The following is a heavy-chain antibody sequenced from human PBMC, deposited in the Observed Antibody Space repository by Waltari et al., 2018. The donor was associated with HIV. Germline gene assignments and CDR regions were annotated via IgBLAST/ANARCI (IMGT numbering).Heavy chain of an antibody. CDR2: RLPGDSDT. CDR1: GYSFTSYW. D-gene: IGHD1-26*01. Sequence: EVQLVQSGAEVKKPGESLKISCKGSGYSFTSYWIGWVRQMPGKGLGWMGFRLPGDSDTSYSPSFQGQVTISADKSISTAYRQWSSLKASDTAMYYCARREDGSYLTGFDPWGQGTLVTVSS. J-gene: IGHJ5*02. V-gene: IGHV5-51*01. CDR3: ARREDGSYLTGFDP.